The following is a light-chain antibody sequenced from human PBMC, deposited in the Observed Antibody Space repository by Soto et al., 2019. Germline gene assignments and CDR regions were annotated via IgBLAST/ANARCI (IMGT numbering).Light chain of an antibody. CDR1: QSVSSN. J-gene: IGKJ2*01. CDR3: QQYNTWPPKYT. V-gene: IGKV3-15*01. Sequence: EIVMTQSPATLSVSPGERATLSCRASQSVSSNLAWYQQRPGQAPRLLIYGASTRATGIPARFSGSGSGTDFTLTISSLQSDDFAAYYCQQYNTWPPKYTFGQGTKLEIK. CDR2: GAS.